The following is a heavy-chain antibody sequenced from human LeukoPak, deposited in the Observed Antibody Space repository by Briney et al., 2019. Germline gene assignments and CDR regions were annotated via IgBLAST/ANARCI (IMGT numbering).Heavy chain of an antibody. V-gene: IGHV5-51*01. CDR1: GYSFTSYW. D-gene: IGHD1-26*01. CDR2: IYPGDSDT. Sequence: GESLKISCKGSGYSFTSYWIGWVRQMPGKGLEWMGIIYPGDSDTRYSPSFQGQVTISADKSISTAYLQWSSLKASDTAMYYCARLGYEGVGARDAFDIWGQGTMVTVSS. J-gene: IGHJ3*02. CDR3: ARLGYEGVGARDAFDI.